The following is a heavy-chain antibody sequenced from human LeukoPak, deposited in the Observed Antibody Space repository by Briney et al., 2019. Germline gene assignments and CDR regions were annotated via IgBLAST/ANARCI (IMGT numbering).Heavy chain of an antibody. Sequence: ASVKVSCKASGYTFTSYYMHWVRQAPGQGLEWMGKINPSGGSTSYAQKFQGRVTMTRDTSTNTVYMELSSLRSDDTAVYYCARQNYCDHRWFDPWGQGTLVTVSS. J-gene: IGHJ5*02. CDR2: INPSGGST. CDR3: ARQNYCDHRWFDP. D-gene: IGHD4-17*01. CDR1: GYTFTSYY. V-gene: IGHV1-46*01.